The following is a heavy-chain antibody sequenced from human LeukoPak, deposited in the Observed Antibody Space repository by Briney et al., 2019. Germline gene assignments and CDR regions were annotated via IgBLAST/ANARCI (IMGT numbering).Heavy chain of an antibody. J-gene: IGHJ6*02. V-gene: IGHV3-30*18. D-gene: IGHD2-15*01. CDR1: GFTFSSYG. CDR3: AKAHEVVVVAATFALDPYGMDV. Sequence: GGSLRLSCAASGFTFSSYGMHWVRQAPGKGLEWVAVISYDGSNKYYANSVKGRFTISRDNSKNTLYLQMNSLRAEDTAVYYCAKAHEVVVVAATFALDPYGMDVWGQGTMVTVSS. CDR2: ISYDGSNK.